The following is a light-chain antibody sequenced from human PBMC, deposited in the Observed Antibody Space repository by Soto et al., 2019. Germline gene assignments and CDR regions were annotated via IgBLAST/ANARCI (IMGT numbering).Light chain of an antibody. J-gene: IGKJ4*01. V-gene: IGKV1-39*01. CDR2: AAS. CDR1: QSIDRY. Sequence: DIQMTQSPSSLSASVGDRVSITCRASQSIDRYLNWYQQKPGKAPKVLIYAASSLHSGVPSRFSGSGSGTDFTFTISSLQPDDFATYYCQQSYSTPVTFGGGTKVEIK. CDR3: QQSYSTPVT.